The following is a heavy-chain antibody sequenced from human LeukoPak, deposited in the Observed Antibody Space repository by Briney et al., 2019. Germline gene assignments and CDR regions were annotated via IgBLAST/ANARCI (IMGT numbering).Heavy chain of an antibody. CDR2: TNHSGST. V-gene: IGHV4-34*01. D-gene: IGHD3-10*01. Sequence: PSETLSLTCAVYGGSFSFYYWSWIRQPPGKGLEWIGETNHSGSTNYNPSLKRRVTISVDTSKNQFSLKLSSVTAGDTAVYYCARGLLGFSFDYWGQGTLVTVS. J-gene: IGHJ4*02. CDR3: ARGLLGFSFDY. CDR1: GGSFSFYY.